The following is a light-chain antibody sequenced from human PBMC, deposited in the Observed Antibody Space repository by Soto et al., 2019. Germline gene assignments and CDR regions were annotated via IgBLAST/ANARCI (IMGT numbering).Light chain of an antibody. J-gene: IGKJ1*01. Sequence: IVMTQSPATLSVSPGERATLSCRASQNIYSNVAWYQQRPGQAPRRLIYRASNRAPGIPARFSGSGSGTEFTLTISSLQSEDFTVYACLQYHNLWAFGQGTKVEIK. CDR2: RAS. V-gene: IGKV3-15*01. CDR1: QNIYSN. CDR3: LQYHNLWA.